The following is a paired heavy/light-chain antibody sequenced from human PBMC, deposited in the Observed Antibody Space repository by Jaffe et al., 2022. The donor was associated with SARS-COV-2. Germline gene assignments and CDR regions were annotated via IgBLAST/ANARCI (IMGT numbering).Light chain of an antibody. CDR3: QQYYNTPRT. CDR2: WAS. Sequence: DIVMTQSPDSLAVSLGERATINCKSSQSVLYSSNNKNYLAWYQQKPGQPPKVLIYWASTRESGVPDRFSGSGSGTDFTLTISSLQAEDVAVYYCQQYYNTPRTFGQGTKVEIK. V-gene: IGKV4-1*01. CDR1: QSVLYSSNNKNY. J-gene: IGKJ1*01.
Heavy chain of an antibody. Sequence: QVQLVQSGAEVKKPGASVKVSCKASGYTFTNYAIHWVRQAPGQRLEWMGWINAGNGNTKYSQTFQDRVTITKDTSASTAFMELSGLRSEDTAIYYCARGGISGYDHFDFWGQGTLVTVSS. D-gene: IGHD5-12*01. CDR1: GYTFTNYA. CDR3: ARGGISGYDHFDF. V-gene: IGHV1-3*01. CDR2: INAGNGNT. J-gene: IGHJ4*02.